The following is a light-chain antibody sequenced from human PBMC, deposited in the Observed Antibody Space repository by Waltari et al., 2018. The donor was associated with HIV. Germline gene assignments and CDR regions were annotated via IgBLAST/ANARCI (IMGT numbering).Light chain of an antibody. V-gene: IGLV3-21*02. Sequence: SYVLTQPPSESVAPGQTARVTCGGQNVGSNSVHWYQQKTGQPPTLVLYDDTDRPSGIPERFSGSNSGNTATLTISRVEVGDEADYYCHVCDSAGDGHVFGSGTKVTV. J-gene: IGLJ1*01. CDR3: HVCDSAGDGHV. CDR2: DDT. CDR1: NVGSNS.